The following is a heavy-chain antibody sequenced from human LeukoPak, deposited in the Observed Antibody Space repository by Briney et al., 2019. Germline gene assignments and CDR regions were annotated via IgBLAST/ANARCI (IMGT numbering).Heavy chain of an antibody. Sequence: TTSETLSLTCTVSGGSVSSGSYYWSWIRQPPGKGLEWIGYIYYSGSTNYNPSLKSRVTISVDTSKNQFSLKLSSVTAADTAVYYCARGSYYYDSSGYYYEPQVVNDAFDIWGQGTMVTVSS. J-gene: IGHJ3*02. CDR1: GGSVSSGSYY. V-gene: IGHV4-61*01. D-gene: IGHD3-22*01. CDR3: ARGSYYYDSSGYYYEPQVVNDAFDI. CDR2: IYYSGST.